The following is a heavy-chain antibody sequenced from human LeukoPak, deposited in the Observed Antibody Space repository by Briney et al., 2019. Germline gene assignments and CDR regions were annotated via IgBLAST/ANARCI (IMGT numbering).Heavy chain of an antibody. CDR1: GYTFTGYY. J-gene: IGHJ6*03. CDR2: INPNSGGT. V-gene: IGHV1-2*02. CDR3: ARDKSEVLWFGELSYMDV. D-gene: IGHD3-10*01. Sequence: ASVKVSCKASGYTFTGYYMHWVRQAPGQGLEWMGWINPNSGGTNYAQKFQGRVTMTRDTSISTAYMELSRLRSDDTAVYYCARDKSEVLWFGELSYMDVWGKGTTVTISS.